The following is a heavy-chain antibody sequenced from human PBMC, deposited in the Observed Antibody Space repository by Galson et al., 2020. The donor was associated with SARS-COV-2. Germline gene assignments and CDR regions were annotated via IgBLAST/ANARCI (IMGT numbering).Heavy chain of an antibody. J-gene: IGHJ6*02. V-gene: IGHV4-31*03. CDR3: ARARCSSTSCYNYYGMDV. Sequence: ETSETLSLTCTVSGGSISSGGYYWSWIRQHPGKGLEWIGYIYYSGSTYYNPSLKSRLTISVDTSKNQFSLKLSSMTAADTAVYYCARARCSSTSCYNYYGMDVWGQGTTVTVSS. CDR1: GGSISSGGYY. CDR2: IYYSGST. D-gene: IGHD2-2*01.